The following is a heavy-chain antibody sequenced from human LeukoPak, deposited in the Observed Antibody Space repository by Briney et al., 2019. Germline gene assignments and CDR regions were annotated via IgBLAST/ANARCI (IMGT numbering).Heavy chain of an antibody. V-gene: IGHV4-31*03. J-gene: IGHJ4*02. CDR3: AREMAGHEGDYYFDY. CDR1: GGSISSGGYY. D-gene: IGHD5-24*01. Sequence: SQTLSLTCTVSGGSISSGGYYWSWIRQHPGKGLEWIGYIYYSGSTYYNPSLKSRITMSIDTSKNQFSLKLSSVTAADTAVYYCAREMAGHEGDYYFDYWGQGTLVTVYS. CDR2: IYYSGST.